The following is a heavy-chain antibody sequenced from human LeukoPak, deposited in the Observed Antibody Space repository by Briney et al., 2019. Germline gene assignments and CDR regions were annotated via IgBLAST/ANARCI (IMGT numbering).Heavy chain of an antibody. CDR1: GFTLDDYA. Sequence: PGGSLRLSCAASGFTLDDYAMNWVRQAPGKGLEWVSLISGDGGSTYYADSVKGRFTISRDNSKNSLYLQMNSLRTEDTALYYCAKARYNWNDEGGLDYWGQGTLVTVSS. J-gene: IGHJ4*02. CDR2: ISGDGGST. D-gene: IGHD1-1*01. CDR3: AKARYNWNDEGGLDY. V-gene: IGHV3-43*02.